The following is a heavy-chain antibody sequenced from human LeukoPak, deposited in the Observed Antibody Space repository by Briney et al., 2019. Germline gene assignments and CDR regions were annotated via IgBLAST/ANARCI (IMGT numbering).Heavy chain of an antibody. J-gene: IGHJ3*02. CDR2: INPSGGST. CDR1: GYTFTSYY. CDR3: ARAFSQEYSSSSGAFDI. D-gene: IGHD6-6*01. V-gene: IGHV1-46*01. Sequence: ASVKVSCKASGYTFTSYYMHWVRQAPGQGLEWMGIINPSGGSTSYAQKFQGRVTMARDMSTSTVYMELSSLRSEDTAVYYCARAFSQEYSSSSGAFDIWGQGTMVTVSS.